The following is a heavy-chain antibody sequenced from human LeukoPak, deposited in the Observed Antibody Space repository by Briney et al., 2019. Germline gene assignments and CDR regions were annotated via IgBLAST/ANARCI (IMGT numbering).Heavy chain of an antibody. CDR2: ISYDGSNK. Sequence: PGGSLRLSCAASGFTFSSYAMHWVRQAPGKGLEWVAVISYDGSNKYYADSVKGRFTISRDNSKNTLYLQMNSLRAEDTAVYYCARDQGNPYYDILTGYLSNYFDYWGQGTLVTVSS. CDR1: GFTFSSYA. V-gene: IGHV3-30*04. D-gene: IGHD3-9*01. CDR3: ARDQGNPYYDILTGYLSNYFDY. J-gene: IGHJ4*02.